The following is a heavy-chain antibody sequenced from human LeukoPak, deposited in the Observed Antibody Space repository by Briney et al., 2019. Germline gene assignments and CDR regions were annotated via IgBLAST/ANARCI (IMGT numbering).Heavy chain of an antibody. V-gene: IGHV3-74*01. J-gene: IGHJ4*02. D-gene: IGHD7-27*01. Sequence: GGSLRLSCAASGFTFSDYWMHWVRQAPGKGLLWVSRIHTDGRSTTYADSVEGRFTISRDNAKNTVYLQMNSLRAEDTAVYYCARGGGTGEFDYWGQGTPVTVSS. CDR2: IHTDGRST. CDR1: GFTFSDYW. CDR3: ARGGGTGEFDY.